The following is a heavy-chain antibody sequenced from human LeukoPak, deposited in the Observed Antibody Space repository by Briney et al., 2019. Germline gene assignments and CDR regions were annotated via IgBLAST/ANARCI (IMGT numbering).Heavy chain of an antibody. CDR2: ISSSSSYI. D-gene: IGHD6-13*01. J-gene: IGHJ4*02. CDR3: ARVGGSWYVGATAELDY. V-gene: IGHV3-21*01. Sequence: GGSLRLSCAASGFTFSSYSMNWVRQAPGKGLEWVSSISSSSSYIYYADSVKGRFTISRDNAKNSLYLQMNSLRAEDTAVYYCARVGGSWYVGATAELDYWGQGTLVTVSS. CDR1: GFTFSSYS.